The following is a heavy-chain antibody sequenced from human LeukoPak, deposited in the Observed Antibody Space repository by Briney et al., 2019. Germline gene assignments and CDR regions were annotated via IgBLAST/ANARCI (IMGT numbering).Heavy chain of an antibody. D-gene: IGHD1-14*01. CDR3: VRDLQP. CDR2: TYNTGST. V-gene: IGHV4-34*09. Sequence: SETLSLTCAVYGGSFSGYYWSWIRQPPGKGLEWIGYTYNTGSTYYNPSLKSRVTISVDTSKNQFSLKLSSVTAADTAVYYCVRDLQPWGQGTLVTVSS. CDR1: GGSFSGYY. J-gene: IGHJ4*02.